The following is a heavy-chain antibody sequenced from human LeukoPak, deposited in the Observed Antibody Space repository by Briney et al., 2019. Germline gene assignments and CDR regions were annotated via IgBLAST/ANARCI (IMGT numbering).Heavy chain of an antibody. CDR3: ARDRSIAVAAPSGAFDI. Sequence: SVKVSCKASGGTFSSYAISWVRQAPGQGPEWMGGIIPIFGTANYAQKFQGRVTITADESTSTAYMELSSLRSEDTAVYYCARDRSIAVAAPSGAFDIWGQGTKVTVSS. CDR1: GGTFSSYA. J-gene: IGHJ3*02. CDR2: IIPIFGTA. D-gene: IGHD6-19*01. V-gene: IGHV1-69*13.